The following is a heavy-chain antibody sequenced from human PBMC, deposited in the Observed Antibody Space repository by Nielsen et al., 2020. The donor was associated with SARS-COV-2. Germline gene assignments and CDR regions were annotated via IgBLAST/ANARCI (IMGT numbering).Heavy chain of an antibody. Sequence: GGSLRFSCAASGFTFSSDGMHWVRQAPGKGLEWVAVISYDGSNKYYADSVKGRFTISRDNSKNTLYLQMNSLRAEDTAVYYCAKQAMVAANYYYYMDVWGKGTTVTVSS. V-gene: IGHV3-30*18. J-gene: IGHJ6*03. D-gene: IGHD2-15*01. CDR2: ISYDGSNK. CDR3: AKQAMVAANYYYYMDV. CDR1: GFTFSSDG.